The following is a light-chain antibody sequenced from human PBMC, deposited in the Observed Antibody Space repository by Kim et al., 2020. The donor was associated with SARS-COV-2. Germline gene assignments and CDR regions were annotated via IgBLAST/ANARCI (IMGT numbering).Light chain of an antibody. V-gene: IGKV3-20*01. CDR3: QQYDSSPWT. CDR1: RTISNTY. CDR2: GAS. Sequence: EIVLTQSPDTLSLSPGERVTLSCRPSRTISNTYLAWYQQKPGQAPRLVIYGASSRATGIPDRFSGSGSGTDFTLTISRLEPEDFAVYYCQQYDSSPWTFGQGTKVEIK. J-gene: IGKJ1*01.